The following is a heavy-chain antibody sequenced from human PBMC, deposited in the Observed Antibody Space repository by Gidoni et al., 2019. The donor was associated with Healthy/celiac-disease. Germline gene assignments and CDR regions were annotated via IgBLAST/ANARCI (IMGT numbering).Heavy chain of an antibody. D-gene: IGHD2-2*01. J-gene: IGHJ5*02. Sequence: QVQLVQSGAEVKKPGASVKVSCKVSGYTFPSYGISWVRQAPGQGLEWMGWISAYNGNTNYAQKLQGRVTMTTDTSTSTAYMELRSLRSDDTAVYYCARVYCSSTSCFSYNWFDPWGQGTLVTVSS. CDR2: ISAYNGNT. V-gene: IGHV1-18*01. CDR1: GYTFPSYG. CDR3: ARVYCSSTSCFSYNWFDP.